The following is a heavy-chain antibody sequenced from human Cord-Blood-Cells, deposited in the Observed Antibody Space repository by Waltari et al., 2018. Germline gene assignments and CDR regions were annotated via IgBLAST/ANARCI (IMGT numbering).Heavy chain of an antibody. J-gene: IGHJ4*02. Sequence: QVQLVLSADAVKKPRASGKVSCNASGYTLPELSLHRVRQAPGKGLEWMGGFDPEDGETIYAQKFQGRGTMTEDTSTDTAYMELSSLRSEDTAVYYCAAEYCSGGSCEDYVDYWGQGTLVTVSS. D-gene: IGHD2-15*01. CDR1: GYTLPELS. CDR3: AAEYCSGGSCEDYVDY. CDR2: FDPEDGET. V-gene: IGHV1-24*01.